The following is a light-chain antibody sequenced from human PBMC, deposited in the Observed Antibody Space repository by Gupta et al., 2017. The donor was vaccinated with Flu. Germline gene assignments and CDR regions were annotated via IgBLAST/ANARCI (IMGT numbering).Light chain of an antibody. CDR3: CSHAGSKKWV. V-gene: IGLV2-11*01. CDR2: SVT. Sequence: QSALTQPRSVSGSPGQSVTISCTGSSSDVINYNYVSWYQHHPGKAPKLMIYSVTMRPSGGPDRFSGSKSGNTASLTISGLQAGDEADYYCCSHAGSKKWVFGGGTKLTVL. CDR1: SSDVINYNY. J-gene: IGLJ3*02.